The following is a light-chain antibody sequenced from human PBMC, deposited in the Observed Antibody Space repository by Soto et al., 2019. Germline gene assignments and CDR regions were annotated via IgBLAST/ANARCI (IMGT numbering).Light chain of an antibody. CDR2: KAS. CDR1: QTISSW. J-gene: IGKJ5*01. CDR3: QQLDGYPIT. Sequence: DIQMTQSPSTLSGSVGDRVTITCRASQTISSWLAWYQQKPGKAPKLLIYKASTLKSGVPSRFSGSGSGTEFTLTISSLQPEDFATYYCQQLDGYPITFGQGTRLEIK. V-gene: IGKV1-5*03.